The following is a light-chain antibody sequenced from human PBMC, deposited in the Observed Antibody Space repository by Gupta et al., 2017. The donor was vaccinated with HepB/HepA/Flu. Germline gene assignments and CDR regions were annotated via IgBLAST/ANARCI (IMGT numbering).Light chain of an antibody. V-gene: IGKV3D-11*02. Sequence: EIVLTQSPVFLSLSPGERATLSCRASQSVAGHLAWYQHKPGQAPRLLIYDVSIRATGIPARFSGIGSETDFTLTISSLEPEDFAVYYCQQRVNWQGSFGQGTKLDIK. CDR3: QQRVNWQGS. CDR2: DVS. CDR1: QSVAGH. J-gene: IGKJ2*04.